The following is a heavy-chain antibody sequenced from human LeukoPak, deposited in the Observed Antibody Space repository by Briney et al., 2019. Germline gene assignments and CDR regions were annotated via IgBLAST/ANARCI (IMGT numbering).Heavy chain of an antibody. CDR2: ISAYNGNT. CDR3: ARDRPTYYYESSGYYHDY. J-gene: IGHJ4*02. CDR1: GYTFTSYG. D-gene: IGHD3-22*01. Sequence: ASVKASCKASGYTFTSYGISWVRQAPGQGLEWMGWISAYNGNTNYAQKLQGRVNMTTDTSTSTAYMELRSLRSDDTAVYYCARDRPTYYYESSGYYHDYWGQGTLVTVSS. V-gene: IGHV1-18*01.